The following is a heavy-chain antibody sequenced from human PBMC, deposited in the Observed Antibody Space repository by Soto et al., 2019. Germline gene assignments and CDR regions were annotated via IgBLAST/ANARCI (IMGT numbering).Heavy chain of an antibody. CDR1: GFTFSTYG. J-gene: IGHJ4*02. CDR3: AKGSVEMATNAYFDY. D-gene: IGHD5-12*01. CDR2: ISGSGGNT. Sequence: GGSLRLSCAASGFTFSTYGMSWVRQAPGKGLEWVSGISGSGGNTYYADSVKGRFTISRDNSKNTLYLQMNSLRAEDTAIYYCAKGSVEMATNAYFDYWGQGTLVTVSS. V-gene: IGHV3-23*01.